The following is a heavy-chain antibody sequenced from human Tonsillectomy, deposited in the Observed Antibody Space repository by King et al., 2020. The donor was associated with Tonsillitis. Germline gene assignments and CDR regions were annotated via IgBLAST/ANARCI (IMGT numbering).Heavy chain of an antibody. CDR3: AKDLIIFPYYYDSSGHYVLKGY. CDR2: ISGSGGNT. Sequence: VQLVESGGGLVQPGGSLRLSCAASGFTFSSYAMSWVRQAPGKGLEWVSAISGSGGNTYYADSVTGRFTISRANSKNTLYLQMNIRRAEDTAVYYLAKDLIIFPYYYDSSGHYVLKGYWGKGTLVTVSS. D-gene: IGHD3-22*01. J-gene: IGHJ4*02. V-gene: IGHV3-23*04. CDR1: GFTFSSYA.